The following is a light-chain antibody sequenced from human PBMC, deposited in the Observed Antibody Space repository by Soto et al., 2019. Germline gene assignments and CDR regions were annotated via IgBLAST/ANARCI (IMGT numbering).Light chain of an antibody. V-gene: IGKV2-30*01. Sequence: VVMTQSPLSLPVTLGQPASISCRSSQSLVYVNGDTYLDWFQHRPGQSPRRLIYKVSNRDSGVPDRFSGSGSGPDFTLKISRVEAEDVGVYYCMQGTHWPYTFGQGTKLEIK. CDR2: KVS. CDR1: QSLVYVNGDTY. CDR3: MQGTHWPYT. J-gene: IGKJ2*01.